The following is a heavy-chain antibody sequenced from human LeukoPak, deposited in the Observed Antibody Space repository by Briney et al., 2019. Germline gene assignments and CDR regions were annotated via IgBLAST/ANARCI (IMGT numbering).Heavy chain of an antibody. V-gene: IGHV4-38-2*02. D-gene: IGHD2-15*01. Sequence: NPSETLSLTCTVSGYSITRAYSWCWVRQSPGKGLEWIASISHAGDTYYNPSLKSRVTISVDTSKNHFSLSLGSVTAPATAVYFCARGVVGEFDHWGQGTLVTVSS. CDR3: ARGVVGEFDH. CDR1: GYSITRAYS. CDR2: ISHAGDT. J-gene: IGHJ4*02.